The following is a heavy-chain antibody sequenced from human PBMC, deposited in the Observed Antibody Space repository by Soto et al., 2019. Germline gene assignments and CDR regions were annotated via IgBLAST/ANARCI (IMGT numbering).Heavy chain of an antibody. Sequence: ASVKVSCKASGFTFTGYYMHWVRQAPGQGLEWMGWINPNSGGTNYAQKFQGWVTMTRDTSISTAYMELSRLRSDDTAVYYCARDRGYSYEGFDYWGQGTLVTVSS. CDR3: ARDRGYSYEGFDY. CDR1: GFTFTGYY. D-gene: IGHD5-18*01. J-gene: IGHJ4*02. CDR2: INPNSGGT. V-gene: IGHV1-2*04.